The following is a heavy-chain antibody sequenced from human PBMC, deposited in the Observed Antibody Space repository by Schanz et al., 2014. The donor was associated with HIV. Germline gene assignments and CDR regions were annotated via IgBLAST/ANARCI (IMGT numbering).Heavy chain of an antibody. CDR1: GFTFSSYA. CDR2: ISGSGGSP. D-gene: IGHD4-4*01. CDR3: ARDRLHPGNGMDV. J-gene: IGHJ6*02. Sequence: EVQLLESGGGLVQPGGSLRLSCAASGFTFSSYAMSWVRQAPGKGLEWVSTISGSGGSPYYADSVKGRFTISRDNSKNTLYLQMNSLRAEDTAVYYCARDRLHPGNGMDVWGQGTTVTVSS. V-gene: IGHV3-23*01.